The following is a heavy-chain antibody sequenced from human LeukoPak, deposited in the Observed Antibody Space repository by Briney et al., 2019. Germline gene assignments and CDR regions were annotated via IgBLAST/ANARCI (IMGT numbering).Heavy chain of an antibody. Sequence: SETLSLTCTVSGGSISSYQWSWIRQPPGKGLEWIGYISYSGFTNYNPSLKSRVTISLKTSKNQFSLKLTSVTAADTAVYYCAGHHPRNTVDFWGQGTLVTVAS. CDR3: AGHHPRNTVDF. CDR2: ISYSGFT. CDR1: GGSISSYQ. V-gene: IGHV4-59*08. D-gene: IGHD2-8*02. J-gene: IGHJ4*02.